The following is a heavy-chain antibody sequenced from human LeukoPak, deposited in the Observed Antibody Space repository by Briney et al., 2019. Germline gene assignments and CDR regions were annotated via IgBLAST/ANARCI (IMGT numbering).Heavy chain of an antibody. CDR1: GFTFSSYT. V-gene: IGHV3-21*01. J-gene: IGHJ4*02. Sequence: GGSLRLSCAASGFTFSSYTMNWVRQAPGKGLEWVAAISSSSRDIFYADSVKGRFSISRDNTQNSLSMQMNSLRAEDTAVYYCVREAAATLFDYWGQGTLVTVSS. CDR3: VREAAATLFDY. D-gene: IGHD1-26*01. CDR2: ISSSSRDI.